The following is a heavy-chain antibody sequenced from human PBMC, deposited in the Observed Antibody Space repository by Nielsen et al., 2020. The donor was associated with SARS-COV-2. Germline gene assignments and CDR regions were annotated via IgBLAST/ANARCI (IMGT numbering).Heavy chain of an antibody. D-gene: IGHD3-10*01. J-gene: IGHJ6*03. CDR3: AKPGGLLWFGEHYMDV. CDR2: ISGSGGST. CDR1: GFTFSSYS. V-gene: IGHV3-23*01. Sequence: GESLKISCAASGFTFSSYSMNWVRQAPGKGLEWVSAISGSGGSTYYADSVKGRFTISRDNSKNTLYLQMNSLRAEDTAVYYCAKPGGLLWFGEHYMDVWGKGTTVTVSS.